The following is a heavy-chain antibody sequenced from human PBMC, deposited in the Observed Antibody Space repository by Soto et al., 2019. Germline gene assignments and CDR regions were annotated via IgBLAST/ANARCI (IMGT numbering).Heavy chain of an antibody. J-gene: IGHJ4*02. CDR3: AKGRCASCYFADY. Sequence: LRLSCAASGFTFSNYAVSWVRQSPGRGLEWVASISDRGGSTKYADSVNGRFTISRDNSRNTLFLQMDTLRAEDTAVYYCAKGRCASCYFADYWGQGSLVTV. CDR2: ISDRGGST. V-gene: IGHV3-23*01. CDR1: GFTFSNYA. D-gene: IGHD2-21*01.